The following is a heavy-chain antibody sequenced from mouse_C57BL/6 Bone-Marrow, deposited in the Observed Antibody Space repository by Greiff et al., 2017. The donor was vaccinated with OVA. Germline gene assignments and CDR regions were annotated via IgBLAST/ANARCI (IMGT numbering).Heavy chain of an antibody. CDR2: IYPRSGNT. CDR1: GYTFTSSG. J-gene: IGHJ4*01. V-gene: IGHV1-81*01. D-gene: IGHD2-1*01. CDR3: ASPLPYYAMDY. Sequence: VQLQQSGAELARPGASVKLSCKASGYTFTSSGISWVKQRTGQGLEWIGEIYPRSGNTYYNEKFKGKSTLTADKSSSTAYMELRSLTSEDSAVYFCASPLPYYAMDYWGQGTSVTVSS.